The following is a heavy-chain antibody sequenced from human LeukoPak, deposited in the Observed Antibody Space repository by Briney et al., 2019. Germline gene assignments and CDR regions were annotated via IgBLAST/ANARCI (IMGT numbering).Heavy chain of an antibody. CDR1: GGSISSSSYY. CDR3: AVLYGSGSARWFDP. Sequence: PSETLSLTCTVSGGSISSSSYYWGRIRQPPGKGLEWIGSIYYSGSTYYNPSLKSRVTISVDTSKNQFSLKLSSVTAADTAVYYCAVLYGSGSARWFDPWGQGTLVTVSS. D-gene: IGHD3-10*01. J-gene: IGHJ5*02. V-gene: IGHV4-39*01. CDR2: IYYSGST.